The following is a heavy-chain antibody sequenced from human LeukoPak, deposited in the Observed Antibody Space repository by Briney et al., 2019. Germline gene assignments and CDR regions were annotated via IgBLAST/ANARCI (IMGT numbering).Heavy chain of an antibody. CDR2: ISAYNGNT. CDR1: GYTFTSYG. D-gene: IGHD2-2*01. J-gene: IGHJ4*02. V-gene: IGHV1-18*01. CDR3: ARGATRWVVVPAATDY. Sequence: ASVKVSCKASGYTFTSYGISWVRQAPGQGLEWMGWISAYNGNTNYAQKLQGRVTMTTDTSTSTAYMELRSLRSADTAVYYCARGATRWVVVPAATDYWGQGTLVTVSS.